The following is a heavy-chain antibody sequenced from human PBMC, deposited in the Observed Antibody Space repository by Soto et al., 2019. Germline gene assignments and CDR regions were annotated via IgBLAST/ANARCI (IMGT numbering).Heavy chain of an antibody. D-gene: IGHD1-1*01. CDR1: GCTLSDYG. J-gene: IGHJ4*02. V-gene: IGHV3-23*01. CDR3: VRWNGFGDH. CDR2: FSGGGGGT. Sequence: EVQLLDSGGGLVQPGGSLRLSCAVSGCTLSDYGVTWVRQAPGKGLEWVSGFSGGGGGTFYADSVKGRFTISRDDSKNTAYLQMNGLGVEDTAVYYCVRWNGFGDHWGQGTLVTVSS.